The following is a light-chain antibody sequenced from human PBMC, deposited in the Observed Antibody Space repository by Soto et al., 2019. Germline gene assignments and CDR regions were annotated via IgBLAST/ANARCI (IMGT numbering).Light chain of an antibody. CDR2: DAS. V-gene: IGKV3-11*01. CDR1: QGVGRF. J-gene: IGKJ4*01. CDR3: QQRSGWPLT. Sequence: EIVLTQSPATLSLSPGERAALSCRASQGVGRFLAWYQQKPGQAPRILIYDASNRATGIPARFSGSGSETDFPLVIDKLEPEDFAVYYCQQRSGWPLTFGGGTKVEIK.